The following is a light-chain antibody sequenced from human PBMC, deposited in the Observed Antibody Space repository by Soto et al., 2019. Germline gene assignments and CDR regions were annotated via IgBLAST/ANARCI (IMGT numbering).Light chain of an antibody. CDR1: QSVSSN. J-gene: IGKJ1*01. Sequence: IVLTQSPATLSVSPEEKATLSCRASQSVSSNLAWYQQKPGQAPRLLMYGASTRATAIPARFSGSGSGTEFTLNITSLQAEDIAVYYCQQYDTWHVWTFGQGTKVEI. V-gene: IGKV3-15*01. CDR2: GAS. CDR3: QQYDTWHVWT.